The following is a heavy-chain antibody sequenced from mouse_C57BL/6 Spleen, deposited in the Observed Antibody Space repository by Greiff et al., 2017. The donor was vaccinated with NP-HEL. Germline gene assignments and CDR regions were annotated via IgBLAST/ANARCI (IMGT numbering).Heavy chain of an antibody. V-gene: IGHV7-3*01. CDR1: GFTFTDYY. D-gene: IGHD2-5*01. CDR3: AKYDYSNYYYAMEY. Sequence: EVQLVESGGGLVQPGGSLSLSCAASGFTFTDYYMSWVRQPPGKALEWLGFIRNKANGYTTEYSASVKGRFTISRDNSQSILYLQMKALRAEDSATYYCAKYDYSNYYYAMEYWGQGKSVTVAS. CDR2: IRNKANGYTT. J-gene: IGHJ4*01.